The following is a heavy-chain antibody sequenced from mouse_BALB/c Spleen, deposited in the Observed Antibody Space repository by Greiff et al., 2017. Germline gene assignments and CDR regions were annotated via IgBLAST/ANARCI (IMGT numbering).Heavy chain of an antibody. CDR3: ARYPFRYGLGAMDY. CDR2: ILPGSGST. Sequence: VMLVESGAELMKPGASVKISCKATGYTFSSYWIEWVKQRPGHGLEWIGEILPGSGSTNYNEKFKGKATFTADTSSNTAYMQLSSLTSEDSAVYYCARYPFRYGLGAMDYWGQGTSVTVSS. D-gene: IGHD1-1*02. V-gene: IGHV1-9*01. J-gene: IGHJ4*01. CDR1: GYTFSSYW.